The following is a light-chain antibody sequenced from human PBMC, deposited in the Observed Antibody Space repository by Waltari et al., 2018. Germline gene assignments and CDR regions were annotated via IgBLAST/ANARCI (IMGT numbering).Light chain of an antibody. Sequence: EFVLTQSPGTLSLSPGETATLSCRASQSVSLSYLGWYQQKPGQVPRLLIYATFNRATDIPDRFSGSGSGTDFTLTISRLEPEDFAVYYCQQLGWFGGGTKVEIK. CDR1: QSVSLSY. CDR2: ATF. J-gene: IGKJ4*02. CDR3: QQLGW. V-gene: IGKV3-20*01.